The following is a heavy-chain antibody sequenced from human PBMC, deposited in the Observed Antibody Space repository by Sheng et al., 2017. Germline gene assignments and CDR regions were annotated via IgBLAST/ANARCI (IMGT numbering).Heavy chain of an antibody. J-gene: IGHJ5*02. CDR1: GGSFSGYY. D-gene: IGHD2-2*02. CDR3: ARRGYCSSTSCYRFNWFDP. V-gene: IGHV4-34*01. Sequence: QVQLQQWGAGLLKPSETLSLTCAVYGGSFSGYYWSWIRQPPGKGLEWIGEINHSGSTNYNPSLKSRVTISVDTSKNQFSLKLSSVTAADTAVYYCARRGYCSSTSCYRFNWFDPVGPGNPGHRLL. CDR2: INHSGST.